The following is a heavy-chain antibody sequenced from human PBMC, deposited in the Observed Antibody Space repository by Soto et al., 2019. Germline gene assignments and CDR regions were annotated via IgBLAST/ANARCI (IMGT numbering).Heavy chain of an antibody. Sequence: GGSLRLSCAASGFTFSSYGMHWVRQAPGKGLEWVAVISYDGSNKYYADSVKGRFTISRDNSKNTLYLQMNSLRAEDTAVYYCAKDHRVLRSSKSHLDYRGQRTLVTVSS. CDR1: GFTFSSYG. J-gene: IGHJ4*02. CDR2: ISYDGSNK. D-gene: IGHD4-17*01. CDR3: AKDHRVLRSSKSHLDY. V-gene: IGHV3-30*18.